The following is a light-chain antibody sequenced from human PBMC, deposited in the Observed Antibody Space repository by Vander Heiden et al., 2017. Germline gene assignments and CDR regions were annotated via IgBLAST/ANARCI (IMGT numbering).Light chain of an antibody. V-gene: IGLV3-21*02. CDR3: QVWDSSSDHRV. J-gene: IGLJ3*02. CDR2: DDS. CDR1: NIGSKS. Sequence: SYVLTQPPSVSVAPGQTARITCGGNNIGSKSVHWYQQKPGQAPVLGGYDDSDRPSGIPERFSGSNSGNTATLTISRVEAGDEADYDCQVWDSSSDHRVFGGGTKLTVL.